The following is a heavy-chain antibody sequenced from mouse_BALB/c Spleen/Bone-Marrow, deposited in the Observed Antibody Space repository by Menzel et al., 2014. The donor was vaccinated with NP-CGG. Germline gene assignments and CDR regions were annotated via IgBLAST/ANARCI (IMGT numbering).Heavy chain of an antibody. V-gene: IGHV14-3*02. CDR3: ARPIFL. Sequence: EVKLVESGAELVKPGASVKLSCTASGFNIKDTYMHWVKPRPEQGLEWIGRIDPANGNTKYDPKFQGKATITADTSSNTAYLQLSSLTSEDTAVYYCARPIFLWGQGTSVTVSS. CDR2: IDPANGNT. J-gene: IGHJ4*01. CDR1: GFNIKDTY.